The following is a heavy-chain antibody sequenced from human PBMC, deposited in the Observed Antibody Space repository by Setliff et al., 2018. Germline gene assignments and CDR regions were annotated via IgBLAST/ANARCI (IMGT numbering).Heavy chain of an antibody. CDR3: ARDPWQWLTTFTSAEYFQH. D-gene: IGHD6-19*01. J-gene: IGHJ1*01. CDR2: IIPIFGTA. Sequence: SVKVSCKAPGGTFSSYAISWVRQAPGQGLEWMGRIIPIFGTANYAQKFQGRVTITADKSTSTAYMELSSLRSEDTAVYYCARDPWQWLTTFTSAEYFQHWGQGTLVTVSS. V-gene: IGHV1-69*06. CDR1: GGTFSSYA.